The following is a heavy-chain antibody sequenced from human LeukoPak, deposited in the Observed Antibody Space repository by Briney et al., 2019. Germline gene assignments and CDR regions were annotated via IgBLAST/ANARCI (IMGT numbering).Heavy chain of an antibody. J-gene: IGHJ4*02. CDR3: AKSPLSLGVTVHFDY. V-gene: IGHV3-23*01. CDR2: ISGSGGST. D-gene: IGHD3-22*01. Sequence: PGGSLRLSCAASGFTVSSNYMSWVRQAPGKGLEWVSVISGSGGSTYYADSVKGRFTISRDNSKNTLYLQMNSLRAEDTAVYYCAKSPLSLGVTVHFDYWGQGTLVTVSS. CDR1: GFTVSSNY.